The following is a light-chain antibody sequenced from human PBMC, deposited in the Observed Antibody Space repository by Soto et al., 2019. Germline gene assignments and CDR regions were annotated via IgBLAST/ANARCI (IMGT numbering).Light chain of an antibody. V-gene: IGKV3D-20*02. CDR2: GTS. Sequence: VLTQSPGTLSLSPGERATISCRASQNIATQFFTWYQQRPGQAPRVLISGTSTRATGIPDRFSGSGSGTDFTLTISRLEPEDFAVYYCQQRSNWPPYTFGQGTKLEIK. CDR3: QQRSNWPPYT. J-gene: IGKJ2*01. CDR1: QNIATQF.